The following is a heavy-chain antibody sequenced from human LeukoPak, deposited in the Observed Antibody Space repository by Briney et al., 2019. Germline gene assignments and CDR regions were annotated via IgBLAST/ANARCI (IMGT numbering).Heavy chain of an antibody. CDR1: GYTFTGYY. CDR3: ARAPGAGTYLDY. J-gene: IGHJ4*02. CDR2: ISPNSGET. V-gene: IGHV1-2*02. D-gene: IGHD1-26*01. Sequence: ASVKVSCKASGYTFTGYYLHWVRQAPGRGLEWMGWISPNSGETNSAQKFQGRVTMCRDTFISPAYMELSTLTPADPAVYYCARAPGAGTYLDYWGQGTLVTVSS.